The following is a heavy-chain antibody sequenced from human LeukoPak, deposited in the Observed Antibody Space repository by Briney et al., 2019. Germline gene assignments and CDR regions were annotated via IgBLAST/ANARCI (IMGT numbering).Heavy chain of an antibody. J-gene: IGHJ5*02. V-gene: IGHV4-34*01. CDR3: ARGGAWFDP. D-gene: IGHD4/OR15-4a*01. CDR1: GFTFSHYG. CDR2: INHSGST. Sequence: GSLRLSCAASGFTFSHYGMTWIRQPPGKGLEWIGEINHSGSTNYNPSLKSRVTISVDTSKNQFSLKLSSVTAADTAVYYCARGGAWFDPWGQGTLVTVSS.